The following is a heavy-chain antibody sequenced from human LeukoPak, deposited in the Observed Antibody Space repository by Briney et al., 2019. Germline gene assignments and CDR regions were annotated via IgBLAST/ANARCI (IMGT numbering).Heavy chain of an antibody. Sequence: PGGSLRLSCAASGFTFSSYSMNWVRQAPGKGLEWVSSISSSSSYIYYADSVKGRFTISRDNAKNSLYLQMNSLRAEDTAVYYCARPSTVVIADALDIWGQGTMVTVSS. CDR2: ISSSSSYI. D-gene: IGHD3-22*01. J-gene: IGHJ3*02. CDR3: ARPSTVVIADALDI. CDR1: GFTFSSYS. V-gene: IGHV3-21*01.